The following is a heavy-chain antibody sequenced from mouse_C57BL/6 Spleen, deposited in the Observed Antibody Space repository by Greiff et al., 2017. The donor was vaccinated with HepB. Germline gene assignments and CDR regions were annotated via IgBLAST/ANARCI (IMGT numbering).Heavy chain of an antibody. V-gene: IGHV1-69*01. CDR2: IDPSDSYT. CDR3: ARGDYGSTDYFDY. Sequence: QVQLQQSGAELVMPGASVKLSCKASGYTFTSYWMHWVKQRPGQGLEWIGEIDPSDSYTNYNQKFKGKSTLTVDKSSSTAYMQLSSLTSEDSAVYYCARGDYGSTDYFDYWGQGTTLTVSS. J-gene: IGHJ2*01. D-gene: IGHD1-1*01. CDR1: GYTFTSYW.